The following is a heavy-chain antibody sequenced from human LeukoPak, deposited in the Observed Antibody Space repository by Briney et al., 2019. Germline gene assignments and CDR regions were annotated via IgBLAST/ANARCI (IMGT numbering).Heavy chain of an antibody. Sequence: PGGSLRLSCAASGFTFSSYWMHWVRQAPGKGLVWVSRINSDGSSTSYADSVKGRFTISRDNSKNTLYLQMNSLRVEDTAVYYCAREGQLAFGELSYWGQGTLVTVSS. D-gene: IGHD3-10*01. CDR2: INSDGSST. V-gene: IGHV3-74*01. CDR3: AREGQLAFGELSY. J-gene: IGHJ4*02. CDR1: GFTFSSYW.